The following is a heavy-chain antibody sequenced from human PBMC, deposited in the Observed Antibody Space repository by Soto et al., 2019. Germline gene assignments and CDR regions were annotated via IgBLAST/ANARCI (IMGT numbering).Heavy chain of an antibody. CDR3: AKDVKYYYDSSGYYYGNYFDY. D-gene: IGHD3-22*01. CDR1: GFTVSSNY. J-gene: IGHJ4*02. CDR2: IYSGGST. V-gene: IGHV3-66*01. Sequence: PGGSLRLSCAASGFTVSSNYMGWVRQAPGKGLEWVSVIYSGGSTYYADSVKGRFTISRDNSKNTLYLQMNSLRAEDTAVYYCAKDVKYYYDSSGYYYGNYFDYWGQGTLVTVSS.